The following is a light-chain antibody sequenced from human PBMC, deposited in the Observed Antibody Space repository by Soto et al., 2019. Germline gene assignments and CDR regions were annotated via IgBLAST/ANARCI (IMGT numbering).Light chain of an antibody. V-gene: IGKV3-20*01. Sequence: EIVLTQSPGTLSLGPGERATLSCRASQSVSSSSLAWYQHKPGQAPRLLIYGVSNRATGIPDRFSGSGSGTDFTLTISRLEPEDFAVYYCQQYGSSGTFGQVTKVDI. CDR2: GVS. J-gene: IGKJ1*01. CDR3: QQYGSSGT. CDR1: QSVSSSS.